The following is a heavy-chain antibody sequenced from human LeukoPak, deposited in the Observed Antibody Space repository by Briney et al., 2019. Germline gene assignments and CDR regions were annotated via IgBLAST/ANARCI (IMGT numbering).Heavy chain of an antibody. V-gene: IGHV4-34*01. CDR3: ARGGYDFWSGSSAFDI. CDR2: INHSGST. Sequence: SETLSVTCADYGGSFSGYYWSWIRQPPGKGREWIGEINHSGSTNYNPSLKSRVTISVDTSKNQFSLKLSSVTAADTAVYYCARGGYDFWSGSSAFDIWGQGTMVTVSS. CDR1: GGSFSGYY. J-gene: IGHJ3*02. D-gene: IGHD3-3*01.